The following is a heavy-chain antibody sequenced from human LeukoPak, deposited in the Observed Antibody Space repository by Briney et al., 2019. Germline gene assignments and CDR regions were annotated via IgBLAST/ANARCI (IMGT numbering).Heavy chain of an antibody. J-gene: IGHJ3*02. V-gene: IGHV4-59*01. CDR2: IYYSGST. CDR1: GGSISSYY. Sequence: PSETLSLTCTVSGGSISSYYWSWIRQPPGKGLEWIGYIYYSGSTNYNPSLKSRVTISVDTSKNQFSLKLSSVTAADTAVYYCARVDTAMVRSAFDIWGQGTMVTVSS. CDR3: ARVDTAMVRSAFDI. D-gene: IGHD5-18*01.